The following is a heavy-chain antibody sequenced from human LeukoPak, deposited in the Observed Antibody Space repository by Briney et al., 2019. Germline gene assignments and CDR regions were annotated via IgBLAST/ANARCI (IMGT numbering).Heavy chain of an antibody. J-gene: IGHJ4*02. CDR3: ARAEGCYDSSGYYYSFDY. V-gene: IGHV3-21*01. Sequence: GGSLRLSCAASGFTFSSYSMNWVRQAPGKGLEWVSSISSSSSYIYYADSVKGRFTISRDNAKNSLYLQMNSLRAEDTAVYYCARAEGCYDSSGYYYSFDYWDQGTLVTVSS. D-gene: IGHD3-22*01. CDR2: ISSSSSYI. CDR1: GFTFSSYS.